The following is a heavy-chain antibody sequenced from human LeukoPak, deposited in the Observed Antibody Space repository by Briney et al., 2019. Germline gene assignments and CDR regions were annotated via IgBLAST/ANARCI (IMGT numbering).Heavy chain of an antibody. V-gene: IGHV3-53*01. D-gene: IGHD4-17*01. CDR1: GFTVSSNY. CDR2: IYSGGTT. J-gene: IGHJ4*02. CDR3: ARVLWNGDYPRFDY. Sequence: PGGSLRLSCAASGFTVSSNYMNWVRQAPGKGLEWVSIIYSGGTTYYADSVKGRFTISRDNSKNTLYLQMNSLRAEGTAVYYCARVLWNGDYPRFDYWGQGTLVTVSS.